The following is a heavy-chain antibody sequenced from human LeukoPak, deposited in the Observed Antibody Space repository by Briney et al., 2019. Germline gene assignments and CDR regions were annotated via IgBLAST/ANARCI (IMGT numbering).Heavy chain of an antibody. CDR3: ARGGGGNYRDY. V-gene: IGHV3-66*02. CDR1: GFTVSSSY. D-gene: IGHD1-26*01. CDR2: IYSGGTT. J-gene: IGHJ4*02. Sequence: GGSLRLSCAASGFTVSSSYMSWVRQAPGKGLEWVSVIYSGGTTYYAGSVKGRFTISRDNSKNTLYLQVNSLRVEDTAVYYCARGGGGNYRDYWGQGTLVTVSS.